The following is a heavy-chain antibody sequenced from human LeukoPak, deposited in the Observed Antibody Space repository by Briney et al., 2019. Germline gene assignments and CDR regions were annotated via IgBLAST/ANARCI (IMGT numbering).Heavy chain of an antibody. D-gene: IGHD4-23*01. V-gene: IGHV3-30*04. Sequence: PGRSLRLSCAASGFTFSSYAMHWVRQAPGKGLEWVAVISYDGSNKYYADSVEGRFTISRDNSKNTLYLQMNSLRAEDTAVYYCARDISDYGGNDYWGQGTLVTVSS. CDR3: ARDISDYGGNDY. CDR1: GFTFSSYA. J-gene: IGHJ4*02. CDR2: ISYDGSNK.